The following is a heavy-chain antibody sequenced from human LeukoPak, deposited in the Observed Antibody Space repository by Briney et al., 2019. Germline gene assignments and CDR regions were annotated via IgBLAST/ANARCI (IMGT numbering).Heavy chain of an antibody. CDR2: VTGGHGVT. CDR1: GFTFNAYT. CDR3: AREQSTTALSEY. D-gene: IGHD1-7*01. V-gene: IGHV3-23*01. Sequence: PGGSLRLSCAASGFTFNAYTLTWVRQAPGKRPEWLAAVTGGHGVTYYADSVRGRFTISRDNSRNTLYLQMTGLTAEDTAVYYCAREQSTTALSEYWGQGTLVAVSS. J-gene: IGHJ4*02.